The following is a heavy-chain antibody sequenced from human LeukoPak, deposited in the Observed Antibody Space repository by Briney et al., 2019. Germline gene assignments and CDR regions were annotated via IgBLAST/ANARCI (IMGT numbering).Heavy chain of an antibody. V-gene: IGHV7-4-1*02. CDR2: INTNTGNP. CDR1: GYTFTSYA. D-gene: IGHD3-3*01. J-gene: IGHJ4*02. Sequence: ASVKVSCKASGYTFTSYAMNWVRQAPGQGLEWMGWINTNTGNPTYAQGFTGRFVFSLDTSVSTAYLQISSLKAEDTAVYYCAGSFYDFWSGGTARQDYWGQGTLGTVSS. CDR3: AGSFYDFWSGGTARQDY.